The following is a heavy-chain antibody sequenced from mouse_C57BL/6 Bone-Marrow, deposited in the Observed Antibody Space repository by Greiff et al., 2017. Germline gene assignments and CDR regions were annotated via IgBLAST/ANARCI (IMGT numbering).Heavy chain of an antibody. V-gene: IGHV10-1*01. CDR3: VRQGGDGNY. CDR1: GFSFNTYA. D-gene: IGHD2-1*01. CDR2: IRSKSNNYAT. J-gene: IGHJ3*01. Sequence: EVQLVESGGGLVQPKGSLKLSCAASGFSFNTYAMNWVRQAPGQGLEWVARIRSKSNNYATYYADSVKDRFTISRDDSESMLYLQMNNLKTEDTAMYYWVRQGGDGNYRGQGTLVTVSA.